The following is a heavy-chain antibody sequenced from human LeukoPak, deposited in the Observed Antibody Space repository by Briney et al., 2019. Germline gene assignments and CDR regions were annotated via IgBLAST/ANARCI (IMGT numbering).Heavy chain of an antibody. D-gene: IGHD1-26*01. J-gene: IGHJ4*02. V-gene: IGHV3-23*01. CDR2: ISGSGGST. CDR1: GGSISSYY. CDR3: AKDQVGASPYYLH. Sequence: ETLSLTCTVSGGSISSYYWSWIRQPPGKGLEWVSAISGSGGSTYYADSVKGRFTISRDNSKNTLYLQMNSLRAEDTAVYYCAKDQVGASPYYLHWGQGTLVTVSS.